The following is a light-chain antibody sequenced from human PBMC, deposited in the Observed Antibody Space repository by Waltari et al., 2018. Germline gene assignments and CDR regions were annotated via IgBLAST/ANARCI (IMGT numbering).Light chain of an antibody. CDR2: DAS. J-gene: IGKJ1*01. V-gene: IGKV3-20*01. CDR3: QKYGTLPAT. Sequence: RATLSCRASQSVSKYLAWYQQKPGQAPRLLIYDASTRATGIPDRFSGSGWGTDFSLTISRLEPEDFAVYYCQKYGTLPATFGQGTKVQMK. CDR1: QSVSKY.